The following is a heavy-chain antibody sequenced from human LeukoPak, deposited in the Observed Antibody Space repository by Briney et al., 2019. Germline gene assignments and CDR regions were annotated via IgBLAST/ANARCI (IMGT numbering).Heavy chain of an antibody. J-gene: IGHJ6*02. CDR2: IYHSGST. V-gene: IGHV4-4*02. Sequence: SETLSLTCAVSGGSINSSNWWNWVRQPPGKGLEWIGEIYHSGSTNYNPSLKSRVTMSADKSKNQFSLKLTSVTAADTVVYYCARYYYYGMDVWGQGTRSPSP. CDR3: ARYYYYGMDV. CDR1: GGSINSSNW.